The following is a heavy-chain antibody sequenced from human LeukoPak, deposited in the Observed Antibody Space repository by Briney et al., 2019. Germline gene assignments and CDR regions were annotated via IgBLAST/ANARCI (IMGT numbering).Heavy chain of an antibody. D-gene: IGHD6-13*01. V-gene: IGHV3-30*03. CDR3: ARAAAGSYGMDV. CDR2: ISYDGSSK. Sequence: PGGSLRLSCAASGFTFSSYGMHWVRQAPGKGLEWVAVISYDGSSKYYADSVKGRFTISRDNSKNTLYLQMNSLRAEDTAVYYCARAAAGSYGMDVWGKGTTVTASS. CDR1: GFTFSSYG. J-gene: IGHJ6*04.